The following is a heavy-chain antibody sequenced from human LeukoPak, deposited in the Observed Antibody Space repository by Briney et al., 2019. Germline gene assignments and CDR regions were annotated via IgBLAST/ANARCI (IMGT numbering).Heavy chain of an antibody. V-gene: IGHV3-21*01. Sequence: PGGSLRLSCAASGFTFSSYSMNWVRQAPGKGLEWVPSISSSSSYIYYADSVKGRFTISRDNAKNSLYLQMNSLRAEDTAVYYCARDRTTIFGVVIGDYWGQGTLVTVSS. D-gene: IGHD3-3*01. CDR1: GFTFSSYS. J-gene: IGHJ4*02. CDR2: ISSSSSYI. CDR3: ARDRTTIFGVVIGDY.